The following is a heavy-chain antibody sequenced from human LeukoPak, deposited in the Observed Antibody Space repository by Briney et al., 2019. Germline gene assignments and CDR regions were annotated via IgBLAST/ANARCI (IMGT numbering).Heavy chain of an antibody. CDR3: ARDIVGDDYGADSY. CDR2: INPNSGGT. Sequence: APVKVSCKASGYTFTGYYMHWVRQAPGQGLEWMGRINPNSGGTNYAQKFQGRVTMTRDTSISTAYMELSRLRSDDTAVYYCARDIVGDDYGADSYWGQGTLVTVSS. V-gene: IGHV1-2*06. D-gene: IGHD4-17*01. CDR1: GYTFTGYY. J-gene: IGHJ4*02.